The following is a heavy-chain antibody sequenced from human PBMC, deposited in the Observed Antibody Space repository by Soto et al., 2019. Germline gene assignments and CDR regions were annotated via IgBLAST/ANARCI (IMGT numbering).Heavy chain of an antibody. D-gene: IGHD2-2*01. CDR1: GFSLSTTGVG. V-gene: IGHV2-5*02. Sequence: SGPTLVNPTQTLTLTCTFSGFSLSTTGVGVGWIRQPPGKALEWLAIIYWDDDKRYSPSLKSRLTITKDTSNNQVVLTMTNMDPVDTATYYCARESRRFFDCWGQGTLVTSPQ. CDR3: ARESRRFFDC. J-gene: IGHJ4*02. CDR2: IYWDDDK.